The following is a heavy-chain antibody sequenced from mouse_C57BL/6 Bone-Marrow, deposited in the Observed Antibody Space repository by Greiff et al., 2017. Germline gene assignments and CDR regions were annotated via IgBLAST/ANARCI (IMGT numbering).Heavy chain of an antibody. CDR3: ARGLRRKDYAMDY. V-gene: IGHV1-78*01. Sequence: VQLQQSDAELVKPGASVKISCKVSAYTFTDHTIHWMKQRPEQGLEWIGYIYPRDGSTKYNEKFKGKATLTADKSSSTAYMQLNSLTSEDSAVYFCARGLRRKDYAMDYWGQGTSVTVSS. J-gene: IGHJ4*01. D-gene: IGHD2-4*01. CDR1: AYTFTDHT. CDR2: IYPRDGST.